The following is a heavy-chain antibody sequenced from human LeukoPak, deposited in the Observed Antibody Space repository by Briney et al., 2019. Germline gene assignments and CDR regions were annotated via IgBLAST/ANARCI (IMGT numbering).Heavy chain of an antibody. CDR3: ARGVDNWNDEDDY. D-gene: IGHD1-20*01. CDR2: INHSGST. CDR1: GYSISSGYY. Sequence: SETLSLTCTVSGYSISSGYYWGWIRQPPGKGLEWIGEINHSGSTNYNPSLKSRVTISVDTSKNQFSLKLSSVTAADTAVYYCARGVDNWNDEDDYWGQGTLVTVSS. V-gene: IGHV4-38-2*02. J-gene: IGHJ4*02.